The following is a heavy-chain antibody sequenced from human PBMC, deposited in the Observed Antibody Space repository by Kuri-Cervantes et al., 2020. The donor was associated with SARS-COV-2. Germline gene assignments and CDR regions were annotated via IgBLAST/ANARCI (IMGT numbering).Heavy chain of an antibody. V-gene: IGHV4-39*01. J-gene: IGHJ4*02. CDR1: GGSIDSSSIY. Sequence: SETLSLTCTVSGGSIDSSSIYWGWIRQPPGKGLEWIGNIYYTGTTYYNPSLKSRVTISVDTSKEQFSLKLSPVTAADTAIYYCATFTVTTKFDNWGQGTLVTVSS. D-gene: IGHD4-17*01. CDR2: IYYTGTT. CDR3: ATFTVTTKFDN.